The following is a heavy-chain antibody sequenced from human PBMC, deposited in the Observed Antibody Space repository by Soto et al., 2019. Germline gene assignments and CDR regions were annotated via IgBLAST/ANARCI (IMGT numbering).Heavy chain of an antibody. J-gene: IGHJ3*02. CDR1: GFTFSNAW. D-gene: IGHD2-15*01. V-gene: IGHV3-15*01. CDR3: TTDPREGGVVAADWYAFDI. CDR2: IKSKTDGGTT. Sequence: GGSLRLSCAASGFTFSNAWMSWVRQAPGKGLEWVGRIKSKTDGGTTDYAAPVKGRFTISRDDSKNTLYLQMNSLKTEDTAVYYCTTDPREGGVVAADWYAFDIWGQGTMVTVSS.